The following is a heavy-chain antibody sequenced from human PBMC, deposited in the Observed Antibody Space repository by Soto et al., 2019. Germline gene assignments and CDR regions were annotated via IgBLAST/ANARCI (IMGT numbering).Heavy chain of an antibody. CDR3: AKGYDILTGYYNIDY. D-gene: IGHD3-9*01. V-gene: IGHV3-9*01. CDR2: ISWNSGSI. CDR1: GFTFDDYA. Sequence: GGSLRLSCAASGFTFDDYAMHWVRQAPGKGLEWVSGISWNSGSIGYADSVKGRFTISRDNAKNSLYLQMNSLRAEDTALYYCAKGYDILTGYYNIDYWGQGTLVTVSS. J-gene: IGHJ4*02.